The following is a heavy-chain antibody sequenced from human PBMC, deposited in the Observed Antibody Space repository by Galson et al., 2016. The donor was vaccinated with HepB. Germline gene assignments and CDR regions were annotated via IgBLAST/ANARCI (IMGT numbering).Heavy chain of an antibody. D-gene: IGHD1-26*01. V-gene: IGHV2-70*01. CDR2: IDWDDDK. CDR3: ARIRGRVGRYDAFDL. Sequence: PALVKPTQTLTLTCTFSGFSLNTGGMCVSWIRPPPGKALEWLALIDWDDDKYYSTSLKTRLTISKDTSKTQVVLTMTNMDPVDTATYYCARIRGRVGRYDAFDLWGQGTMVTVSS. CDR1: GFSLNTGGMC. J-gene: IGHJ3*01.